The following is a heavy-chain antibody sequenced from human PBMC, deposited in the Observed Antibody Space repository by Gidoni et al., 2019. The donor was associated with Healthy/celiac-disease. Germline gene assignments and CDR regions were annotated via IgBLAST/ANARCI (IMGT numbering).Heavy chain of an antibody. J-gene: IGHJ4*02. CDR2: ISGRGGST. Sequence: EVQLLESGGVLVQPGGSLRLCCAASVLPFSSFAMSGVRQAPGTGLEWVSAISGRGGSTNYEESVKGRFTISRDKSKNKLYLQMSSLRAEDTAVYYCAKAPKAWSSTSCPDYYFDYWGQGTLVTVSS. D-gene: IGHD2-2*01. CDR3: AKAPKAWSSTSCPDYYFDY. V-gene: IGHV3-23*01. CDR1: VLPFSSFA.